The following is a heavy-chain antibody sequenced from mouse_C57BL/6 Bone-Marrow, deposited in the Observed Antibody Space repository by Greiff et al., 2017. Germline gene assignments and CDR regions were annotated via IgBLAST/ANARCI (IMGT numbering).Heavy chain of an antibody. CDR2: IHPNSGST. V-gene: IGHV1-64*01. Sequence: VQLQQPWAELVKPGASVTLSCKASGYTFTSYWMHWVKQRPGQGLEWIGVIHPNSGSTNYNEKFKSKATLTVDKSSSTAYMQLSILTSEDSAVYYCASSSDYWGPGTTLTGSA. CDR1: GYTFTSYW. J-gene: IGHJ2*01. CDR3: ASSSDY.